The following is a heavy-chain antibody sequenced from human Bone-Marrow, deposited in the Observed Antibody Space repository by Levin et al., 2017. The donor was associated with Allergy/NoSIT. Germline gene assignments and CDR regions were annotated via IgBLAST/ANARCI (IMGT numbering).Heavy chain of an antibody. V-gene: IGHV3-23*01. CDR3: AKDQWNDSAFDF. D-gene: IGHD1-1*01. J-gene: IGHJ3*01. Sequence: GGSLRLSCAASGFTFEHFAMSWVRQAPGKGLEWVSAITGPGGSTFYADSVKGRFTVSRDNSKNTVSLQMNSLRPEDTAIYYCAKDQWNDSAFDFWGQGTMVTVSS. CDR2: ITGPGGST. CDR1: GFTFEHFA.